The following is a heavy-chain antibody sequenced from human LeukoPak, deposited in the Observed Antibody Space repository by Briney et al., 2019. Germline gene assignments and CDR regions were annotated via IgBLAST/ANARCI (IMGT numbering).Heavy chain of an antibody. J-gene: IGHJ4*02. V-gene: IGHV3-21*01. Sequence: GGSLRLSCAASGFTFSSYSMNWVRQAPGKGLEWVSSISSSSTYIYYADSVKGRFTISRDNAKNSLYLRMNSLRVEDTAVYYCARDQGAVAGTSYFDYWGQGTLVTVSS. CDR3: ARDQGAVAGTSYFDY. CDR1: GFTFSSYS. CDR2: ISSSSTYI. D-gene: IGHD6-19*01.